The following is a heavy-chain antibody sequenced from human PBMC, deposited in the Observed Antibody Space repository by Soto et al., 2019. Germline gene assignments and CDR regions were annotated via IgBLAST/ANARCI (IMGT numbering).Heavy chain of an antibody. D-gene: IGHD3-3*01. CDR1: GFTFNFFW. J-gene: IGHJ4*02. V-gene: IGHV3-7*01. Sequence: EVQLVESGGGLVQPGESLRLSCAASGFTFNFFWMTWVRQAPGKGLEWVANIKQDGSEKYYVDAVKGRFTISRDNAKNSLYLHLNSLRAEDTGVYYSARGHDRLHLRFLEFADCTHLRYWGQGTLVAVSS. CDR3: ARGHDRLHLRFLEFADCTHLRY. CDR2: IKQDGSEK.